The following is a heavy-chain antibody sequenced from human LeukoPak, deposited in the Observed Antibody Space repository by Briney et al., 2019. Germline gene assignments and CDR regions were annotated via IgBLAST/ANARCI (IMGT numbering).Heavy chain of an antibody. V-gene: IGHV3-9*01. CDR2: ITWNSVTI. Sequence: PGRSLRVSCAASGFTFDDYAMHWVRQAPGKGVEWVSGITWNSVTIGYAGSVKGRFTISRDNAKNSLYLQMNSLRAEDTALYYCVKDTGSYGEFDYWGQGALVTVSS. J-gene: IGHJ4*02. D-gene: IGHD3-10*01. CDR3: VKDTGSYGEFDY. CDR1: GFTFDDYA.